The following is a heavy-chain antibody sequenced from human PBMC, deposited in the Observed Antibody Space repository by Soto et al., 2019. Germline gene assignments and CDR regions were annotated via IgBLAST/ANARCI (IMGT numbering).Heavy chain of an antibody. V-gene: IGHV4-59*01. D-gene: IGHD1-26*01. Sequence: ETLSLTCTVSGGSISNYYWRWIRQPPGKGLELIGYIYSSGSTNYNPSLKSRITISLHSSKNQFSLRLSSVTAADTAVYYCARIRGNSFSLDYWGQGTLVTVSS. CDR1: GGSISNYY. J-gene: IGHJ4*02. CDR2: IYSSGST. CDR3: ARIRGNSFSLDY.